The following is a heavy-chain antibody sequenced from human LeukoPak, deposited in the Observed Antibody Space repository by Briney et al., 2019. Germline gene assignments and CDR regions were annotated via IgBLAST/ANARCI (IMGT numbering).Heavy chain of an antibody. CDR1: GGSIRSGSYY. D-gene: IGHD2-21*01. V-gene: IGHV4-61*02. Sequence: SETLSLTRTVSGGSIRSGSYYWSWIRQPAGKGLEWIGRIYTSGSTNYNPSLKSRVTISVDTSKNQFSLKLSSVTAADTAVYYCASACGGWGFDPWGQGTLVTVSS. J-gene: IGHJ5*02. CDR3: ASACGGWGFDP. CDR2: IYTSGST.